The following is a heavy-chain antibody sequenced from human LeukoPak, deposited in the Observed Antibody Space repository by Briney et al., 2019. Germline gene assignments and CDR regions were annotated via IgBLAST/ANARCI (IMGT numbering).Heavy chain of an antibody. Sequence: ASVNVSCKASGYRFTSYYIHWVRQAPGQGLEWTGIIDTSGGSINYAQKFQGRVTMTRDPSTSTVYMELSSLRSDDTAVYYCARGIAAAGDLDAFDIWGQGTMVTVSS. J-gene: IGHJ3*02. CDR2: IDTSGGSI. CDR3: ARGIAAAGDLDAFDI. V-gene: IGHV1-46*01. CDR1: GYRFTSYY. D-gene: IGHD6-13*01.